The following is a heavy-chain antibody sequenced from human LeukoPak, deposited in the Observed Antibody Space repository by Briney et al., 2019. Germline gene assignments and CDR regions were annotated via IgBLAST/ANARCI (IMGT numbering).Heavy chain of an antibody. CDR1: VFPFSSYS. D-gene: IGHD3-10*01. J-gene: IGHJ3*02. CDR2: FNSRSSNI. V-gene: IGHV3-48*04. Sequence: GGSLRLSCAASVFPFSSYSMNCVRQARGRGLEGVSYFNSRSSNIYYADSERGRLTIYRDNAKLSLYVQENSERAEDSAVYYCARVGLFWFGSDAFDIWGQGTMVTVSS. CDR3: ARVGLFWFGSDAFDI.